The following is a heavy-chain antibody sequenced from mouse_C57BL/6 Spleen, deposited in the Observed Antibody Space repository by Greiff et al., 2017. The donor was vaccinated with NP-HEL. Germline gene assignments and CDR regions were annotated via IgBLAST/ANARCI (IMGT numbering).Heavy chain of an antibody. CDR1: GYAFSSYW. CDR2: IYPGDGDT. V-gene: IGHV1-80*01. Sequence: VQLQQSGAELVKPGASVKISCKASGYAFSSYWMNWVKQRPGKGLEWIGQIYPGDGDTNYNGKFKDKATLTADKSSSTAYMQLSSLTSEDSAVYFCARGGSQYYFDYWGQGTTLTVSS. J-gene: IGHJ2*01. CDR3: ARGGSQYYFDY.